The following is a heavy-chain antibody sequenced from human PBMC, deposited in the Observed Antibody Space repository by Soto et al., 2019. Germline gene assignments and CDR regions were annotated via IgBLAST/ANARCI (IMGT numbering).Heavy chain of an antibody. CDR1: GGSISSYY. V-gene: IGHV4-59*01. Sequence: PSETLSLTCTVSGGSISSYYWSWIRQPPGKGLEWIGYIYYSGSTNYNPSLKSRVTISVDTSKNQFSLKLSSVTAAGTAVYYCARGSLTIFGVVSRRYNWFDTWGQGTLVTVSS. J-gene: IGHJ5*02. CDR3: ARGSLTIFGVVSRRYNWFDT. CDR2: IYYSGST. D-gene: IGHD3-3*01.